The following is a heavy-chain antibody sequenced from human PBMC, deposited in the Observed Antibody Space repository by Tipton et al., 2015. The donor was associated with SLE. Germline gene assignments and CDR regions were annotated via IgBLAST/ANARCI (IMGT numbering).Heavy chain of an antibody. Sequence: SLRLSCAASGFTFSSYGMHWVRQAPGKGLEWVAFIRYDGSNKYYADSVKGRFTISRDNSKNTLYLQMNSLRAEDTAVYYCAKDPQSYDAFDIWGQGTMVTVSS. CDR3: AKDPQSYDAFDI. V-gene: IGHV3-30*02. CDR2: IRYDGSNK. CDR1: GFTFSSYG. J-gene: IGHJ3*02.